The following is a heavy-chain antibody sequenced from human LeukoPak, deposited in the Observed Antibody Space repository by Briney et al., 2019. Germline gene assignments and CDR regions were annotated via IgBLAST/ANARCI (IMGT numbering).Heavy chain of an antibody. D-gene: IGHD5-18*01. CDR3: AKGNGYSYGRYYFDY. CDR1: GFTFSSYA. CDR2: ITASGGNT. J-gene: IGHJ4*02. V-gene: IGHV3-23*01. Sequence: VGSLRLSCAASGFTFSSYAMGWVRQAPGKGLEWVSAITASGGNTYYADSVKGRFTISRDNSKNTLYLQVNSLRAEDTAVYYCAKGNGYSYGRYYFDYWGQGTLVTVPS.